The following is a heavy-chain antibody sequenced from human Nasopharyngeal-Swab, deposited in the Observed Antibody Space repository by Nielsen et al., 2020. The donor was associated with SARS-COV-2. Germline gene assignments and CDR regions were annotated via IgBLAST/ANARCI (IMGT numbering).Heavy chain of an antibody. V-gene: IGHV4-30-4*01. CDR2: IHQSGST. J-gene: IGHJ4*02. D-gene: IGHD1/OR15-1a*01. Sequence: WIRQPPGKGLEWMGFIHQSGSTTYSPSLKSRLTMSVDTSKNQFSLKLTPVTAADTALYYCARERTAPGTLYYFDYWGQGTPVTVSS. CDR3: ARERTAPGTLYYFDY.